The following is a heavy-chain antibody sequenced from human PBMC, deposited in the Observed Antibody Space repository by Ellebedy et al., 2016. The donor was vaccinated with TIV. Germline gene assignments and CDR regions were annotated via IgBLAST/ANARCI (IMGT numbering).Heavy chain of an antibody. CDR3: AKPTPGHCNSTTCAPKSYNAMDV. CDR1: GFTFSRYA. J-gene: IGHJ6*02. CDR2: ISHTCSST. V-gene: IGHV3-23*01. D-gene: IGHD2-2*01. Sequence: GESLKISCAASGFTFSRYALSWVRQAPGKGLEWVSPISHTCSSTYYADSVEGRFTISRDTSKKTLYLQMNSLRAEDTAIYYCAKPTPGHCNSTTCAPKSYNAMDVWGQGTTVTVSS.